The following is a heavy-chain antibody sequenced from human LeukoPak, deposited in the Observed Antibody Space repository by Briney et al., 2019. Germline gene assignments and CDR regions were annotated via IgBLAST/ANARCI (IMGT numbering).Heavy chain of an antibody. CDR3: GKKENVYYYFDY. J-gene: IGHJ4*02. Sequence: SDTLSLTCAVSGYSITSSSWWGWIRQPPGKGLEWIGYIYHSGTTYYNPSLQSRVTMSVDTSKNQFSLKLSSVTAVDTAVYYCGKKENVYYYFDYGGRGPLVTVSS. CDR1: GYSITSSSW. V-gene: IGHV4-28*01. CDR2: IYHSGTT. D-gene: IGHD3-10*01.